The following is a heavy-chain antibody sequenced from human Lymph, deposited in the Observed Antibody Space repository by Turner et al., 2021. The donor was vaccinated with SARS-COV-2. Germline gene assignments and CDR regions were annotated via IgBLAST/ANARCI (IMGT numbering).Heavy chain of an antibody. Sequence: QVQLQASSPGPVKPSGALSTTCAVSGGSSSRSNWWSWARQPPGKGLEWIGESYHSGSTNYNPSLKSRVTISVDKSKNPFSLKLSSVTAADTDVYYCATKYCRGGWCSYFDYWGQGTLVTVSS. J-gene: IGHJ4*02. D-gene: IGHD2-15*01. CDR2: SYHSGST. V-gene: IGHV4-4*02. CDR1: GGSSSRSNW. CDR3: ATKYCRGGWCSYFDY.